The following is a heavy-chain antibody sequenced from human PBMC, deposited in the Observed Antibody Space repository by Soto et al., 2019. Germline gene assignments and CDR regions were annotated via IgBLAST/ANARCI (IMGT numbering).Heavy chain of an antibody. V-gene: IGHV4-30-4*01. Sequence: QVQLQESGPGLVKPSQSLSLTCTVSGVSISSGAYYWSWIRQPPGKGLEWIGYILYSGTTNYNPSIESRLTISVDTSKNQFSLKLTSVTAADTAVYYCARNGALDYWGRGTLVTVSS. D-gene: IGHD2-8*01. J-gene: IGHJ4*02. CDR1: GVSISSGAYY. CDR2: ILYSGTT. CDR3: ARNGALDY.